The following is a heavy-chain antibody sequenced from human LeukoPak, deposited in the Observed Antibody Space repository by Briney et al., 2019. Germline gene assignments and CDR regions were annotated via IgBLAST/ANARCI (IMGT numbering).Heavy chain of an antibody. CDR2: INSDGSST. Sequence: GGSLRLSCAASGFTFSSYWMPWVRQAPGKGLVWVSRINSDGSSTSYADSVKGRFTISRDNAKNSLYLQMNSLRAEDTALYYCAKDMVAGAGSSYGMDVWGQGTTVTVSS. CDR3: AKDMVAGAGSSYGMDV. J-gene: IGHJ6*02. V-gene: IGHV3-74*01. CDR1: GFTFSSYW. D-gene: IGHD6-19*01.